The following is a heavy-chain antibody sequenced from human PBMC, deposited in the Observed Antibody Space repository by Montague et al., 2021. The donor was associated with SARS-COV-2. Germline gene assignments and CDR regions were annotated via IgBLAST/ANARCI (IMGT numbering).Heavy chain of an antibody. D-gene: IGHD3-10*01. CDR1: GGSLSGHS. V-gene: IGHV4-34*01. CDR2: IGHTGSF. CDR3: ARGARQGYGFRLGSFDS. J-gene: IGHJ4*02. Sequence: SETLSLTCAVYGGSLSGHSWSWVRQAPEKGLEWIGDIGHTGSFKYNPSLKSRVTMSIDAAKNRFSLKLSSVTAADTAVYYCARGARQGYGFRLGSFDSWGQGTLVTVSS.